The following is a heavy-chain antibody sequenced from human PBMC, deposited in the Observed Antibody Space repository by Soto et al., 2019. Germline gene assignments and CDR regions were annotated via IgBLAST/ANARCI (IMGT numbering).Heavy chain of an antibody. CDR1: GFTFNNNA. CDR3: VKDRVPYQPLCLFDY. Sequence: EVQLLESGGGLVQPGGSLRLSCTASGFTFNNNAMSWVRQAPGKGLEWVSIISGSGGSTLYADSVKGRFTISRDNSKNTVYLQMNSLRAEDTAIYYCVKDRVPYQPLCLFDYWGQGTLVTVSS. J-gene: IGHJ4*02. CDR2: ISGSGGST. D-gene: IGHD2-2*01. V-gene: IGHV3-23*01.